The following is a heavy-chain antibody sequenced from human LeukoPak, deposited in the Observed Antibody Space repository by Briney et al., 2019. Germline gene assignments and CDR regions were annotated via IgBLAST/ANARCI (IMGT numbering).Heavy chain of an antibody. D-gene: IGHD3-10*01. J-gene: IGHJ6*04. CDR1: GGSFSGYY. CDR3: ARAGAYYGSGKAKYYYYGMDV. CDR2: INHSGST. V-gene: IGHV4-34*01. Sequence: SETLSLTCAVYGGSFSGYYWSWIRQPPGKGLEWIGEINHSGSTNYNPSLKSRVTISVDTSKNQFSLKLSSVTAADTAVYYCARAGAYYGSGKAKYYYYGMDVWGKGTTVTVSS.